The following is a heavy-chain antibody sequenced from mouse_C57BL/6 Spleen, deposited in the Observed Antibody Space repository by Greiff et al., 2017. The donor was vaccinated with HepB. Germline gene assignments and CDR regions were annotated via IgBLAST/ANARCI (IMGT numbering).Heavy chain of an antibody. CDR1: GYAFSSSW. V-gene: IGHV1-82*01. Sequence: LVESGPELVKPGASVKISCKASGYAFSSSWMNWVKQRPGKGLEWIGRIYPGDGDTNYNGKFKGKATLTADKSSSTAYMQISSLTSEDSAVYFCARSPYYGSSYEGYAMDYWGQGTSVTVSS. J-gene: IGHJ4*01. CDR3: ARSPYYGSSYEGYAMDY. CDR2: IYPGDGDT. D-gene: IGHD1-1*01.